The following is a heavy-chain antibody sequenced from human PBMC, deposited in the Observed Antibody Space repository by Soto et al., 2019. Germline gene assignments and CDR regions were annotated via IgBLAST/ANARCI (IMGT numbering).Heavy chain of an antibody. CDR3: AKDPNFGEIENEVYFDY. CDR1: GFTFDDYA. V-gene: IGHV3-9*01. J-gene: IGHJ4*02. Sequence: PGGSLRLSCAASGFTFDDYAMHWVRQAPGKGLEWVSGISWNSGSIGYADSVKGRFTISRDNAKNSLYLQMNSLRAEDTALYYCAKDPNFGEIENEVYFDYWGQGTLVTVSS. CDR2: ISWNSGSI. D-gene: IGHD2-21*01.